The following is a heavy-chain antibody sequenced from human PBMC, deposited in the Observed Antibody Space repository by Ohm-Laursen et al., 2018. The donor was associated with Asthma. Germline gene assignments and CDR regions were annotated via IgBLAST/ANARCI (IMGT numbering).Heavy chain of an antibody. J-gene: IGHJ6*02. CDR3: ARDFFSVVAATSDNYYYYGMDV. CDR2: GGSYYDGGLK. V-gene: IGHV3-30-3*01. CDR1: GFTFRSYA. D-gene: IGHD2-15*01. Sequence: SLRLSCAASGFTFRSYAMHWVRQAPGKGLEWVAVGGSYYDGGLKYYADSVNGRFTVSRDDSKNTLYLQMNSLRAEDTAVYYCARDFFSVVAATSDNYYYYGMDVWGQGTTVTVSS.